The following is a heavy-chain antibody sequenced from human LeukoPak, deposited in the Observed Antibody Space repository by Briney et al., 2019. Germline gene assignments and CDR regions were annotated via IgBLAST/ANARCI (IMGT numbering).Heavy chain of an antibody. CDR1: GGSFSGYY. Sequence: PSETLSLTCAVYGGSFSGYYWSWIRQPPGEGLEWIGEINHSGSTNYNPSLKSRVTISVDTSKNQFSLKLSSVTAADTAVYYCARRNQQVYDFWSGYPRYYFDYWGQGTLVTVSS. D-gene: IGHD3-3*01. CDR3: ARRNQQVYDFWSGYPRYYFDY. V-gene: IGHV4-34*01. CDR2: INHSGST. J-gene: IGHJ4*02.